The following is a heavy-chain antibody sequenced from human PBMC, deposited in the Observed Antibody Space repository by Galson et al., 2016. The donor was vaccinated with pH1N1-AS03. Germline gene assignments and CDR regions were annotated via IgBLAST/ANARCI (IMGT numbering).Heavy chain of an antibody. CDR1: GFSLSTSGMC. CDR3: ARVHYGDYAGWFDP. V-gene: IGHV2-70*01. J-gene: IGHJ5*02. CDR2: IDWDDDK. D-gene: IGHD4-17*01. Sequence: PALVKPTQTLTLTCTFSGFSLSTSGMCVSWIRQPPGKALEWLALIDWDDDKYYSTSLKTRLTISKDTPKNQVVLTMTNMDPVDTATYYCARVHYGDYAGWFDPWGQGTLVTVSS.